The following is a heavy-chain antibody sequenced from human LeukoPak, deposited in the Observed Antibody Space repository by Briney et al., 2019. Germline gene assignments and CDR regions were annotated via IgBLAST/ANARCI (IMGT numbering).Heavy chain of an antibody. J-gene: IGHJ4*02. V-gene: IGHV4-59*01. Sequence: TSETLSLTCTASGGSISSYYWSWIRQPPGRGLEWVGYIYYTGSTSYNPSLKSRVTISVDTSKKQFSLELSSVTAADTAVYYCASSENYGSGSYDYWGQGTLVTVSS. CDR1: GGSISSYY. CDR3: ASSENYGSGSYDY. D-gene: IGHD3-10*01. CDR2: IYYTGST.